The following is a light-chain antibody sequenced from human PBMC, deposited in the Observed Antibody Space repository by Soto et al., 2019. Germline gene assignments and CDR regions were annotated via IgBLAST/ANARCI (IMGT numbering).Light chain of an antibody. Sequence: DIVMTQTPLSLSVTPGQPASISCKSSQSLLHRDGKTYLYWYQQKLGKAPKLLIYKASTLKSGVPSRFSGSGSGTEFTLTISSLQPDDFATYYCQHYNSYSEAFGQGTKVDIK. V-gene: IGKV2-29*03. CDR3: QHYNSYSEA. CDR1: QSLLHRDGKTY. J-gene: IGKJ1*01. CDR2: KAS.